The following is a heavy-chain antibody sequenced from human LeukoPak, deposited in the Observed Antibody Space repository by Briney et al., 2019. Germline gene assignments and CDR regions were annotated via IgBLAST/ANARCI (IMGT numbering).Heavy chain of an antibody. J-gene: IGHJ6*03. CDR2: INHSRSN. CDR3: AGLVVPAAISQCPRGRLKYYYDDYMDV. D-gene: IGHD2-2*02. V-gene: IGHV4-34*01. CDR1: GGSFSGYY. Sequence: SETLSLTCAVYGGSFSGYYWSWIRQPPGKGLEWIGEINHSRSNKYNPSLKNRVTISVDTSKNQFSRKLSSVTAADTAVYYCAGLVVPAAISQCPRGRLKYYYDDYMDVWGKGTTVTISS.